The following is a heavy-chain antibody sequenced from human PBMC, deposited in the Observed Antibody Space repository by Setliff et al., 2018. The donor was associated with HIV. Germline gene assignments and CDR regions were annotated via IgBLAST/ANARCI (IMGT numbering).Heavy chain of an antibody. CDR3: AKNYFDTSGWSAVDY. J-gene: IGHJ4*02. V-gene: IGHV1-2*02. Sequence: ASVKVSCKASGYTFTGYYIHWVRQAPGQGLEWMGWINPKSGATNYTQNFQGRVTMSRDTSISTAYMELSRLKSDDTAVYFCAKNYFDTSGWSAVDYWGQGSLVTVSS. D-gene: IGHD3-22*01. CDR2: INPKSGAT. CDR1: GYTFTGYY.